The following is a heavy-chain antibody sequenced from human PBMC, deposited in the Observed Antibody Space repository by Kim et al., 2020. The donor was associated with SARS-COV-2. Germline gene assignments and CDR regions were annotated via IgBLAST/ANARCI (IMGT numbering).Heavy chain of an antibody. V-gene: IGHV4-39*01. CDR1: GASITSSIYY. CDR3: ARTGGFTYHYDT. CDR2: VYHSGTT. J-gene: IGHJ5*02. Sequence: SETLSLTCTVSGASITSSIYYWAWIRQPPGRGLEWVGNVYHSGTTYSNPSLASRVTISVDTSKNQLSLQLTSVTAANTAVYYCARTGGFTYHYDTWGQGTLVRVSS. D-gene: IGHD3-16*01.